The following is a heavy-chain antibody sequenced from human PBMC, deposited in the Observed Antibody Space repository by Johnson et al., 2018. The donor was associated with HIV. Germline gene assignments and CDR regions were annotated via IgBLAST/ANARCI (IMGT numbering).Heavy chain of an antibody. V-gene: IGHV3-7*01. Sequence: VQLMESGGGVVQPGRSLRLSCAASGFTFSSYAMHWVRQAPGKGLEWVANIKQDGSEKYYVDSVKGRFTISSDNAKNSRYLQMNSLRAEDTAVYYCARSGSYYGAFDIWGQGTMVTVSS. J-gene: IGHJ3*02. CDR2: IKQDGSEK. CDR3: ARSGSYYGAFDI. CDR1: GFTFSSYA. D-gene: IGHD1-26*01.